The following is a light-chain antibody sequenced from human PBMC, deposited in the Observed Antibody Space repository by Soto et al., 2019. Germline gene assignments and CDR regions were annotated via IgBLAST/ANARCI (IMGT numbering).Light chain of an antibody. Sequence: EIVLTQSPGTLSLSPGERATLSCRASQSVAANYLAWYQQKPGQAPRLLIYAASSRATGIPDRFSGSGSGTDFTLTISRLEPEDFAVFYCQQYGISPWTFGQGTKMEIK. CDR3: QQYGISPWT. CDR2: AAS. CDR1: QSVAANY. V-gene: IGKV3-20*01. J-gene: IGKJ1*01.